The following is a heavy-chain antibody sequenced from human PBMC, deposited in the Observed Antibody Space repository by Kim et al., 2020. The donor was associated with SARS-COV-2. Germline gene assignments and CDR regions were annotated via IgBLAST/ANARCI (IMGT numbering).Heavy chain of an antibody. CDR2: IKQDGSEK. CDR1: GFTFSSYW. D-gene: IGHD4-17*01. V-gene: IGHV3-7*01. CDR3: ARDRGLRWGPDAFDI. J-gene: IGHJ3*02. Sequence: GGSLRLSCAASGFTFSSYWMSWVRQAPGKGLEWVANIKQDGSEKYYVDSVKGRFTISRDNAKNSLYLQMNSLRAEDTAVYYCARDRGLRWGPDAFDIWGQGTMVTVSS.